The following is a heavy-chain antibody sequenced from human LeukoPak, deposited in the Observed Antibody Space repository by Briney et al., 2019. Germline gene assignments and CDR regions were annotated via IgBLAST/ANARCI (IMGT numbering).Heavy chain of an antibody. CDR3: ARAYGDPEVYFQH. CDR2: IIPIFGTA. J-gene: IGHJ1*01. V-gene: IGHV1-69*05. CDR1: GGTFSSYA. Sequence: SVKVSCKASGGTFSSYAISWVRQAPGQGLKWMGRIIPIFGTANYAQKFQGRVTITTDESTSTAYMELSSLRSEDTAVYYCARAYGDPEVYFQHWGQGTLVTVSS. D-gene: IGHD4-17*01.